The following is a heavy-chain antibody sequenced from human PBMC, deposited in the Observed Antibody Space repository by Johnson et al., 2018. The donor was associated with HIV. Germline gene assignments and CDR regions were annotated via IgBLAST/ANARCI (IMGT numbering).Heavy chain of an antibody. J-gene: IGHJ3*02. Sequence: VQLVESGGGVVQPGRSLRLSCEASGFIFSSYWMNWVRQAPGKGLEWVANIKQDGSEKYFVDSVKGRFTISRDNAKNSLYLQMNSLRAEDTAVYYGARGALGAFDIWGQGTMVTVSS. D-gene: IGHD3-3*02. CDR3: ARGALGAFDI. CDR1: GFIFSSYW. CDR2: IKQDGSEK. V-gene: IGHV3-7*01.